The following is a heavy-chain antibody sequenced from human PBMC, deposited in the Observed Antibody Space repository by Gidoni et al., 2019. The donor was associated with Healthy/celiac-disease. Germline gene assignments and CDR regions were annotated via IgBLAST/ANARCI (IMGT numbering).Heavy chain of an antibody. J-gene: IGHJ5*02. Sequence: QVQLVQSGAEVKKPGASVKVSCKASGYTFTSYDLNWVRQAPGQGLEWMGWMNPNSGNTGYAQKFQGRVTMTRNTSISTAYMELSSLRSEDTAVYYCARRTIFGVVIWFDPWGQGTLVTVSS. D-gene: IGHD3-3*01. V-gene: IGHV1-8*01. CDR3: ARRTIFGVVIWFDP. CDR1: GYTFTSYD. CDR2: MNPNSGNT.